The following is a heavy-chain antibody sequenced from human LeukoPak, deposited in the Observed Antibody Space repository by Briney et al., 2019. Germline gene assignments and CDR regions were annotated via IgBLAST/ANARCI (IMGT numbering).Heavy chain of an antibody. J-gene: IGHJ5*02. CDR3: ARDWSPTITMTTNWFDP. CDR2: IKQDGSEK. D-gene: IGHD3-22*01. V-gene: IGHV3-7*01. CDR1: GFTFSSYW. Sequence: PGGSLRLSCAASGFTFSSYWMSWVRQAPGKGLEWVANIKQDGSEKYYVDSVKGRFTISRDNAKNSLYLQMNSLRAEDTAVYYCARDWSPTITMTTNWFDPWGQGTLVTVSS.